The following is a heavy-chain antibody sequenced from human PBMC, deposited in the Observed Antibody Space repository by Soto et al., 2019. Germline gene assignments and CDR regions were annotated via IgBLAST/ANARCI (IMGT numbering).Heavy chain of an antibody. CDR3: ARVSPQLVHPYYYYMDV. V-gene: IGHV4-59*01. CDR2: IYYSGST. J-gene: IGHJ6*03. CDR1: GGSISSYY. D-gene: IGHD6-6*01. Sequence: PLETLPLTCTFSGGSISSYYWIWIRQPPGKGLEWIGYIYYSGSTNYNPSLKSRVTISVDTSKNQFSLKLSSVTAADTAVYYCARVSPQLVHPYYYYMDVWGKGTTVTVSS.